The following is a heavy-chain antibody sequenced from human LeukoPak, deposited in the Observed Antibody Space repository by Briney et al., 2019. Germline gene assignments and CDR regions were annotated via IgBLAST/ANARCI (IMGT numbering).Heavy chain of an antibody. Sequence: GGSLRLSCVASGFTFNYAWMSWVRQAPGKGLEWVGRIKSKTDGGTIEYAAPVRGRFSISRDDSQNTVYLQMNSLRAEDTAVYYCGGGGYLLDYWGQGTLVTVSS. CDR1: GFTFNYAW. J-gene: IGHJ4*02. CDR2: IKSKTDGGTI. V-gene: IGHV3-15*05. D-gene: IGHD1-26*01. CDR3: GGGGYLLDY.